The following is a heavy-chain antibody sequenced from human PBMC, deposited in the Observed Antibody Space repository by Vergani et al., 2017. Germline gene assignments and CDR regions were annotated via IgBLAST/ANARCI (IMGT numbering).Heavy chain of an antibody. CDR1: EYSFGNYW. CDR2: IYPADSDT. D-gene: IGHD1-1*01. V-gene: IGHV5-51*01. Sequence: EVELVQSGPEMRKPGESLKISCKGSEYSFGNYWIGWVRQLPGKGLEWMGSIYPADSDTRYSPSFQGQVTISAAKSISTAFLQWDSLTASDTALYYCARHTTYSDSWGQGTLVTVSS. J-gene: IGHJ4*02. CDR3: ARHTTYSDS.